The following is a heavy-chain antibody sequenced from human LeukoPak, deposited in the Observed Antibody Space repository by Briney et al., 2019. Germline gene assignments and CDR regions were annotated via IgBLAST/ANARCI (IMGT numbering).Heavy chain of an antibody. CDR3: AKDSEVRGVSPNGAFDI. Sequence: GGSLRLSCAASGFTFSSYGMSWVRQAPGKGLEWVSAISGSGGSTYYADSVKGRFTISRDNSKNTLYLQMNSLRAEDTAVYYCAKDSEVRGVSPNGAFDIWGQGTMVIVSS. V-gene: IGHV3-23*01. J-gene: IGHJ3*02. CDR2: ISGSGGST. CDR1: GFTFSSYG. D-gene: IGHD3-10*01.